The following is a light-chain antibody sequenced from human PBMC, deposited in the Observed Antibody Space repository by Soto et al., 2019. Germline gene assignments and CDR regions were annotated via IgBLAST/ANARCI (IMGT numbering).Light chain of an antibody. CDR2: DVT. Sequence: QSLQTQPRSVPLSPGQSVTISCTGTSGDVGGYNYVSWYQQHPGKAPKLMISDVTKRPSGVPDRFSGSKSGNTASLTISGLQAEDDADYYCCSYTGSYTYVFGTGTKVTVL. CDR1: SGDVGGYNY. J-gene: IGLJ1*01. CDR3: CSYTGSYTYV. V-gene: IGLV2-11*01.